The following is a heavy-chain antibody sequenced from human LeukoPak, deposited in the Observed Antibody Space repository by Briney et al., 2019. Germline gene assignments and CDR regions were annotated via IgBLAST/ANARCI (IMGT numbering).Heavy chain of an antibody. CDR1: GGSINNYY. V-gene: IGHV4-59*01. CDR2: IYYSGST. CDR3: ARGRDGYSG. J-gene: IGHJ4*02. Sequence: PSETLSLTCTVSGGSINNYYWSWIRQPPGKGLEWIGYIYYSGSTNYNPSLKSRVTISVDTSKNQFSLKLSSVTAADTAVYYCARGRDGYSGWGQGTLVTVSS. D-gene: IGHD5-24*01.